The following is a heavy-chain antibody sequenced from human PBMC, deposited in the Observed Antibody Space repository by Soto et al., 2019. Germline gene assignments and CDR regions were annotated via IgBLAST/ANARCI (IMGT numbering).Heavy chain of an antibody. CDR1: GGSIRSYY. V-gene: IGHV4-59*01. Sequence: QVQLQESGPGLAKPSETLSLTCTVSGGSIRSYYWSWIRQPPGKGLEWIGYIYYSASTNSNPSLKSRVTKSGDTRKHQFSLKLSSVTAADTAVYYCARRLRGYSYGVFDYWGQGTLVTVSS. CDR3: ARRLRGYSYGVFDY. J-gene: IGHJ4*02. CDR2: IYYSAST. D-gene: IGHD5-18*01.